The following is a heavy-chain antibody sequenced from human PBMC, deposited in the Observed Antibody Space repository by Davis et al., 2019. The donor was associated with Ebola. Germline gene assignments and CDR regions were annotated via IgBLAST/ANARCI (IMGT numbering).Heavy chain of an antibody. CDR2: IVVGSGNT. D-gene: IGHD3-10*01. CDR3: ARDRASYYGSGLGWYFDL. CDR1: GFTFTSSA. Sequence: AASVKVSCKASGFTFTSSAMQWVRQARGQRLEWIGWIVVGSGNTNYAQKFQERVTITRDMSTSTAYMELRSLRSDDTAVYYCARDRASYYGSGLGWYFDLWGRGTLVTVSS. J-gene: IGHJ2*01. V-gene: IGHV1-58*02.